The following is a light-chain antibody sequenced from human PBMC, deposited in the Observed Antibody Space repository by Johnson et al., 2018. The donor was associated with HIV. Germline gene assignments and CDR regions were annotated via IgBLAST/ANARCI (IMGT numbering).Light chain of an antibody. CDR3: GAWDSSLGAHYV. CDR2: EKN. CDR1: SSNIGNNY. J-gene: IGLJ1*01. V-gene: IGLV1-51*02. Sequence: QSVLTQPPSVSAATGQKVTISCSGSSSNIGNNYVSWYQQVPGTAPKLLIYEKNKRPSGIPDRFSASMSDTSATLAITGLQTGDEGDYCCGAWDSSLGAHYVFGTGTRVTVL.